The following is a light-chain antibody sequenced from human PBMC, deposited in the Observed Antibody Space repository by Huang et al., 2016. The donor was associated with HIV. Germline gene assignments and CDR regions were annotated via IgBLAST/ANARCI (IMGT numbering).Light chain of an antibody. V-gene: IGKV3-11*01. CDR1: QSISSY. J-gene: IGKJ4*01. Sequence: EIVVTQSPATLSLSPGERATLSCRASQSISSYLAWYQQKPGQAPRLLIYDASNRATGIPARFSGSGSGTDFTLTISSLEPEDFVVYYCQQRSNWPLTFGGGTKVEIK. CDR3: QQRSNWPLT. CDR2: DAS.